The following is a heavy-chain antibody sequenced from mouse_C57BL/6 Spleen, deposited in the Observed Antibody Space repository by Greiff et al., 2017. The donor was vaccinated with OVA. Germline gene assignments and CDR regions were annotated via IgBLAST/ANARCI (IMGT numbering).Heavy chain of an antibody. Sequence: QVPLQQPGAELVRPGTSVKLSCKASGYTFTSYWMHWVKQRPGQGLEWIGVIDPSDSYTNYNQKFKGKATLTVDTSSSTAYMQLSSLTSEDSAVYYSARGWDRGYFDVWGTGTTVTVSS. V-gene: IGHV1-59*01. CDR3: ARGWDRGYFDV. J-gene: IGHJ1*03. CDR1: GYTFTSYW. D-gene: IGHD4-1*01. CDR2: IDPSDSYT.